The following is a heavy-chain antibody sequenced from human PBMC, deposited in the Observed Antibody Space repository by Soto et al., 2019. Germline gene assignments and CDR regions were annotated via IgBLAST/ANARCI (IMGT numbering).Heavy chain of an antibody. CDR3: ARDRVTMVRGVLHYGMDV. CDR2: IYYSGST. J-gene: IGHJ6*02. Sequence: PSQTLSLTCTLSGGSLSSYYWSWIRQPPRKGLEWIGYIYYSGSTKYNPSLKSRVTISVDTSKNQFSLKLSSVTAADPAVYYCARDRVTMVRGVLHYGMDVWGQGTTVTVSS. V-gene: IGHV4-59*01. CDR1: GGSLSSYY. D-gene: IGHD3-10*01.